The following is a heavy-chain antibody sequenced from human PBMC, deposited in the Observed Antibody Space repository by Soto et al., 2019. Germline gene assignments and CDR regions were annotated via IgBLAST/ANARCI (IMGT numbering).Heavy chain of an antibody. D-gene: IGHD3-9*01. CDR1: GSGFPGDG. CDR2: INAGNGNT. J-gene: IGHJ6*02. CDR3: ARDHKPTQLRYFDWDRSGEAYYYYYGMDV. Sequence: GASVPGAWPGAGSGFPGDGSGWVRQAPGQGLEWMGWINAGNGNTKYSQKFQGRVTITRDTSASTAYMELSSLRSEDTAVYYCARDHKPTQLRYFDWDRSGEAYYYYYGMDVRGQGTTVTVSS. V-gene: IGHV1-3*01.